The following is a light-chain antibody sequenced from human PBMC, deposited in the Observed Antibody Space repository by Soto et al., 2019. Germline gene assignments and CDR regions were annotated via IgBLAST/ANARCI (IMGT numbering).Light chain of an antibody. J-gene: IGKJ1*01. CDR3: QNSGISPWT. V-gene: IGKV3-20*01. CDR1: QSVTSNF. CDR2: GAS. Sequence: EIVLTQSPGTLSLSPGERATLSCRASQSVTSNFLAWYQQKPGQAPRLVIYGASSRATAIPDRFSGSGSGKAFTLTISRLEPGDFAVYYCQNSGISPWTFGQGTKVEIK.